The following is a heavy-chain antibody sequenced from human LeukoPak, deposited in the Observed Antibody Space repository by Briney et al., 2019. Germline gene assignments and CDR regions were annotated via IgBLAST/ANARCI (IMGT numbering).Heavy chain of an antibody. CDR3: GRHANGDSSAAFDL. D-gene: IGHD2-8*01. J-gene: IGHJ3*01. Sequence: SETLSLTCAVSGDSISDKYWWRWVRQFPDKGLEWIGEVYRSGGTSYNSSLKSRVTVSIDYSKNQFSLNLRSVTAADTAVYYCGRHANGDSSAAFDLWGQGTMVFVSS. V-gene: IGHV4-4*02. CDR1: GDSISDKYW. CDR2: VYRSGGT.